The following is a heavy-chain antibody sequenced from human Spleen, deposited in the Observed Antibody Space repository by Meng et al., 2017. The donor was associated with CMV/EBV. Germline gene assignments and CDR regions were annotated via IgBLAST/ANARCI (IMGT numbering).Heavy chain of an antibody. CDR2: INHSGST. V-gene: IGHV4-34*01. J-gene: IGHJ6*02. D-gene: IGHD2-2*01. Sequence: SETLSLTCAVYGGSFSGYYWRWIRQPPGKGLEWIGEINHSGSTNYNPSLKSRVTISVDTSKNQFSLKLSSVTAADTAVYYCARARRIVVVPAATPDAYYYYGMDVWGQGTTVTVSS. CDR1: GGSFSGYY. CDR3: ARARRIVVVPAATPDAYYYYGMDV.